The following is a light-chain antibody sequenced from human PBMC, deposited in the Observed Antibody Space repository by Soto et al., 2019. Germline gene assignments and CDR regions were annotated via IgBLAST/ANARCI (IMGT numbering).Light chain of an antibody. V-gene: IGKV1-6*01. CDR2: AAS. J-gene: IGKJ1*01. CDR3: LQDYGDSWT. CDR1: RDVGSD. Sequence: TQITQSPFSLSASVGERIIITCRASRDVGSDVSWYQQKPGQAPKLVIYAASNLYTGVPSRFSGRRSGTEFTLTISSLQPEDFASYYCLQDYGDSWTFGQGTKVDIK.